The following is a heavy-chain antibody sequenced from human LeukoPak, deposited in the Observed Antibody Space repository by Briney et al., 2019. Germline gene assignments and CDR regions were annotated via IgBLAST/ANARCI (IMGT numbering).Heavy chain of an antibody. CDR3: ARGRSIAARPGYFQH. Sequence: GASVKVSCKASGYTFTSYYMHWVRQAPGQGLEWMGIINPSGGSTSYAQKFQGRVTMTRDTSTSTVYMELNSLRSEDTAVYYCARGRSIAARPGYFQHRGQGTLVTVSS. D-gene: IGHD6-6*01. J-gene: IGHJ1*01. V-gene: IGHV1-46*01. CDR2: INPSGGST. CDR1: GYTFTSYY.